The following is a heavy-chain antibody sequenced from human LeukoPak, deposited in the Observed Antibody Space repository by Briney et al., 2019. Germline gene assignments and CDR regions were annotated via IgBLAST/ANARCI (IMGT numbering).Heavy chain of an antibody. CDR3: ARDDAYSYGST. CDR1: AYTFTSYG. Sequence: GASVTLSCTSSAYTFTSYGISWVRQAPGQGLGWMGWISAYNGNTNYSQKPQGRVTMTTDTSTSTAYMELRSLRSDDTAVYYCARDDAYSYGSTWGQGTLVTVSS. D-gene: IGHD5-18*01. J-gene: IGHJ5*02. CDR2: ISAYNGNT. V-gene: IGHV1-18*01.